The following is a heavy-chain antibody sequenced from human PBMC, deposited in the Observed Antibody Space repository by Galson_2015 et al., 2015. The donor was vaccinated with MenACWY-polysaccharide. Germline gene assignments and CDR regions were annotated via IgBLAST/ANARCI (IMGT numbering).Heavy chain of an antibody. CDR1: GGSISSYY. J-gene: IGHJ4*02. CDR3: ARVNYDILTGYIDNSYYFDY. D-gene: IGHD3-9*01. Sequence: ETLSLTCTVSGGSISSYYWSWIRQPPGKGLEWIGYIYYSGSTNYNPSLKSRVTISVDTSKNQFSLKLSSVTAADTAVYYCARVNYDILTGYIDNSYYFDYWGQGTLVTVSS. V-gene: IGHV4-59*01. CDR2: IYYSGST.